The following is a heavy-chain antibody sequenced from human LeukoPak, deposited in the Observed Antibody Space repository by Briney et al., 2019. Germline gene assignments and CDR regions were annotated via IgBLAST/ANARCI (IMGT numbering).Heavy chain of an antibody. D-gene: IGHD1-26*01. V-gene: IGHV4-34*01. Sequence: SETLSLTCAVYGGSFSGYYWSWIRQPPGKGPEWIGEINHSGSTNYNPSLKSRVTISVDTSKNQFSLKLSSVTAADTAVYYCARTLGSYFDYWGQGTLVTVSS. J-gene: IGHJ4*02. CDR2: INHSGST. CDR1: GGSFSGYY. CDR3: ARTLGSYFDY.